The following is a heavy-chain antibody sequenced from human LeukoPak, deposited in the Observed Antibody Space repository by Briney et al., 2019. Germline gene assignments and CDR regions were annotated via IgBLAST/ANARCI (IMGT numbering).Heavy chain of an antibody. J-gene: IGHJ4*02. CDR3: ASYERSRFFYYFDN. CDR1: GGSTSTSEYY. V-gene: IGHV4-39*01. D-gene: IGHD3-22*01. Sequence: SGTLSLTCTVSGGSTSTSEYYWGWLRQPPGKGLEWIGSFYFTGTPYYNSSLKSRATISGDTSKNQYFLSLRSMTAADAAVYYCASYERSRFFYYFDNWGQGVQVTVSS. CDR2: FYFTGTP.